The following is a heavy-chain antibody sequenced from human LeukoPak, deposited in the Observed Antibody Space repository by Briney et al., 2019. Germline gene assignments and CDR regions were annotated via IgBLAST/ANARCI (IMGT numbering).Heavy chain of an antibody. D-gene: IGHD4-17*01. Sequence: ASVKVSCKVSGYTLTELSMHWVRQAPGKGLEWMGGFDPEDGETIYAQKFQGRVTMTEDTSTDTAYMELSSLRSEDTAVYYCATDYGDYAFRAFDIWGQGTMVTVSS. CDR1: GYTLTELS. CDR3: ATDYGDYAFRAFDI. J-gene: IGHJ3*02. V-gene: IGHV1-24*01. CDR2: FDPEDGET.